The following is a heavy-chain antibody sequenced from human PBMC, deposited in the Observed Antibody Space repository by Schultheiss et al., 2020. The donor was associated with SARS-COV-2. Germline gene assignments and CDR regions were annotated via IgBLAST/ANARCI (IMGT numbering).Heavy chain of an antibody. J-gene: IGHJ4*02. CDR1: GFTFSSYE. Sequence: GGSLRLSCAASGFTFSSYEMNWVRRAPGKGLEWVSYISSSGSTIYYADSVKGRFTISRDNAKNSLYLQMNSLRAEDTAVYYCARESLSDYAGVVDYWGQGTLVTVSS. D-gene: IGHD4-17*01. V-gene: IGHV3-48*03. CDR3: ARESLSDYAGVVDY. CDR2: ISSSGSTI.